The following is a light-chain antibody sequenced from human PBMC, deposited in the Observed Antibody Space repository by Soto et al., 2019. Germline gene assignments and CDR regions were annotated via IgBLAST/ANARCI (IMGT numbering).Light chain of an antibody. CDR1: SSNIGTNT. J-gene: IGLJ1*01. CDR2: SND. Sequence: QSVLTQPPSASGTPGQRVPISCSGSSSNIGTNTVNWYQQLPGTAPKLLIYSNDQRPSGVPDRFSGSKSGTSASLAISGLQSEDEADYYCSSYAGSSNVFGTGTKVTVL. CDR3: SSYAGSSNV. V-gene: IGLV1-44*01.